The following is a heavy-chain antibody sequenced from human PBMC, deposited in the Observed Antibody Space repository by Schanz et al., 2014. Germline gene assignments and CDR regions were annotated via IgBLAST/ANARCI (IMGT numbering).Heavy chain of an antibody. CDR1: GFTFSGFW. J-gene: IGHJ4*02. CDR2: IKKDGSEK. D-gene: IGHD6-13*01. CDR3: VSQTGSPNY. V-gene: IGHV3-7*01. Sequence: EVQLLESGGGLVQPGGSLRLSCAASGFTFSGFWMTWVRQAPGKGLEWVANIKKDGSEKYYVDSVKGRFTISRDNAKRSLFLQMNSLRVEDTAVYFCVSQTGSPNYWGQGTLVTVSS.